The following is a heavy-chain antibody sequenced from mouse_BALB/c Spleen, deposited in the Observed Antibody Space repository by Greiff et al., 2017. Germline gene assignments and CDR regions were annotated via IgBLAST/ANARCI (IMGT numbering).Heavy chain of an antibody. CDR2: INPSTGYT. CDR3: AHTTVVAPSYAMDY. CDR1: GYTFTSYW. J-gene: IGHJ4*01. D-gene: IGHD1-1*01. Sequence: QVQLQQSGAELAKPGASVKMSCKASGYTFTSYWMHWVKQRPGQGLEWIGYINPSTGYTEYNQKFKDKATLTADKSSSTAYMQLSSLTSEDSAVYYCAHTTVVAPSYAMDYWGQGTSVTVSS. V-gene: IGHV1-7*01.